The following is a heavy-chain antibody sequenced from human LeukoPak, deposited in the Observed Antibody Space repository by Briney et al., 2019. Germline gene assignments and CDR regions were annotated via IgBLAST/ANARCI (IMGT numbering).Heavy chain of an antibody. J-gene: IGHJ4*02. CDR2: ISAYNGNT. Sequence: ASVKVSCKASGYTFTSYGISWVRQAPGQGLEWMGWISAYNGNTHYAQKLQDRVTMTTDTSTSTAYMELRNLRSDDTAMYYCARGEDGGYDLDFWGQGTLVTVSS. D-gene: IGHD5-12*01. CDR1: GYTFTSYG. CDR3: ARGEDGGYDLDF. V-gene: IGHV1-18*01.